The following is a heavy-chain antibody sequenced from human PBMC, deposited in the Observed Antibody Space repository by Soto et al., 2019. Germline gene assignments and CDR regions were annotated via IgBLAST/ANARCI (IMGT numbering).Heavy chain of an antibody. D-gene: IGHD5-12*01. CDR2: ISWDGGST. CDR1: GFPFDDYA. Sequence: VGSLRLSCAASGFPFDDYAVHWVRQAPGKGLEWVSLISWDGGSTYYADSVKGRFTISRDNSKNSLYLQMNSLRTEDTALYYCAKAVVDRPYYYYGMDVWGQGTTVTVSS. J-gene: IGHJ6*02. CDR3: AKAVVDRPYYYYGMDV. V-gene: IGHV3-43*01.